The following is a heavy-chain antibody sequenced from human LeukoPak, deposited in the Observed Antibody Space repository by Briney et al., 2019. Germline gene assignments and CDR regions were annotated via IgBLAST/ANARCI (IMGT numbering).Heavy chain of an antibody. D-gene: IGHD5-18*01. CDR3: ARQDTAMVYFDY. Sequence: SETLSLTCTVSGGSISSYYWSWIRQPPGKGLEWIGYTYYSGSTNYNPSLKSRVTISVDTSKNQFSLKLSSVTAADTAVYYCARQDTAMVYFDYWGQGTLVTVSS. V-gene: IGHV4-59*01. CDR2: TYYSGST. CDR1: GGSISSYY. J-gene: IGHJ4*02.